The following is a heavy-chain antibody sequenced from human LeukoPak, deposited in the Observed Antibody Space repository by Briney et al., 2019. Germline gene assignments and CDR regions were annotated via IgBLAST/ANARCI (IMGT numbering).Heavy chain of an antibody. J-gene: IGHJ3*02. CDR1: EFTFSSYA. CDR2: ISGSGGST. Sequence: GGSLRLSCAASEFTFSSYAMSWVRQAPGKGLEWVSGISGSGGSTNYADSVKGRCTISRDNSKSTLYLQMNSLRAEHTAVYYCAKDHYYGSGSVGVFVIWGEGAMVTVSS. CDR3: AKDHYYGSGSVGVFVI. V-gene: IGHV3-23*01. D-gene: IGHD3-10*01.